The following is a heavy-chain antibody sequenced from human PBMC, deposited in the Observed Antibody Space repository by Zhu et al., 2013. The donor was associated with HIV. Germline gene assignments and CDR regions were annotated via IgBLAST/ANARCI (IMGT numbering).Heavy chain of an antibody. CDR3: AREEPGGAGRFDD. D-gene: IGHD1-26*01. CDR2: IIPMFGYT. CDR1: GGTFSSYT. V-gene: IGHV1-69*01. J-gene: IGHJ4*02. Sequence: QVQLVQSGAEVKKPGSSVKVSCKVSGGTFSSYTIDWLRQAPGQGLEWMGSIIPMFGYTNYAQNLQGRVTITADESTSTAYMDLSSLRLEDTGVFYCAREEPGGAGRFDDWGQGTLVTVSS.